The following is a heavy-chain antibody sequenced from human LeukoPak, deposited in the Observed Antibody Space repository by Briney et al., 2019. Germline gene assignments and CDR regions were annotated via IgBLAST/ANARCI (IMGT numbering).Heavy chain of an antibody. J-gene: IGHJ4*02. V-gene: IGHV3-64D*06. D-gene: IGHD4/OR15-4a*01. CDR1: GFTFSASA. CDR2: ITNDGRST. Sequence: GGSLRLSCSASGFTFSASAMHWVRQAPGKGPQFVSAITNDGRSTYHADSVKGRFTISRDNSENTLYLQMSSLRREDTAVYYCVRDLTWGQGTLVTVSS. CDR3: VRDLT.